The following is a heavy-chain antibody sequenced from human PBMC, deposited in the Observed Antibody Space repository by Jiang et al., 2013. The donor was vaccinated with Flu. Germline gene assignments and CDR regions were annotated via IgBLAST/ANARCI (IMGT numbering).Heavy chain of an antibody. D-gene: IGHD3-10*01. CDR2: INPNSGGT. CDR1: GYTFTGYY. CDR3: ARYPSVWFGELSHPFDY. V-gene: IGHV1-2*02. Sequence: SGAEVKKPGASVKVSCKASGYTFTGYYMHWVRQAPGQGLEWMGWINPNSGGTNYAQKFQGRVTMTRDTSISTAYMELSRLRSDDTAVYYCARYPSVWFGELSHPFDYWGQGTLVTVSS. J-gene: IGHJ4*02.